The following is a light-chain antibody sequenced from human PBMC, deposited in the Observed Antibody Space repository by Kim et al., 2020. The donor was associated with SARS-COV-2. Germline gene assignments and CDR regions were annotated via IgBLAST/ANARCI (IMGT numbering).Light chain of an antibody. CDR1: TSHFGINP. Sequence: GQRFTISCSGITSHFGINPIRWYQQAPGAAPNRLIYSNDQRPSGVPARFSGSKSGASASLAISGLQSEDEADYYCAVWDDSLNGRVFGGGTQLTVL. J-gene: IGLJ3*02. V-gene: IGLV1-44*01. CDR2: SND. CDR3: AVWDDSLNGRV.